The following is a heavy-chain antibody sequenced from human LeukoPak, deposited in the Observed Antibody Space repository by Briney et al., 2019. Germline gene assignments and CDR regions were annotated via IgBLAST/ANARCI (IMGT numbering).Heavy chain of an antibody. CDR3: ARDSEYCSSTSCSNFDY. D-gene: IGHD2-2*01. J-gene: IGHJ4*02. CDR1: GFTFSSYS. CDR2: ISSSSSYM. V-gene: IGHV3-21*01. Sequence: GGSLRLSCAASGFTFSSYSMNWVRQAPGKGLEWVSSISSSSSYMYYADSVKGRFTISRDNAKNSLYLQMNSLRAEDTAVYYCARDSEYCSSTSCSNFDYWGQGTLVTVSS.